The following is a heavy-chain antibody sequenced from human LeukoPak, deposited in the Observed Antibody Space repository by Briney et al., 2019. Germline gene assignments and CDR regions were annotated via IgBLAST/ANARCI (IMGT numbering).Heavy chain of an antibody. CDR1: GGSISSYY. Sequence: SETLSLTCTVSGGSISSYYWSWVRQPPGKGLEWIGYIYYSGSTNYNSSLKSRVTISIDTSKNQFSLKLSSMTAADTAVYYCARGGAYGRFDPWGQGTLVTVSS. V-gene: IGHV4-59*01. CDR2: IYYSGST. CDR3: ARGGAYGRFDP. J-gene: IGHJ5*02. D-gene: IGHD2-21*01.